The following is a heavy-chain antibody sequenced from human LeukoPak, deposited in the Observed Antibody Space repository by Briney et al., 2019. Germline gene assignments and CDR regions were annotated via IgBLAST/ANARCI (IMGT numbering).Heavy chain of an antibody. CDR1: GFTFSSYD. Sequence: PGGSLRLSCAASGFTFSSYDMNWVRQAPGKGLEWVSYISTISSTKYYADSVKGRFTISRDNSQNTLYLQGNNLRAEDTAVYCCARGRWDTGGLQGLDVWGQGTTVTVSS. CDR2: ISTISSTK. CDR3: ARGRWDTGGLQGLDV. D-gene: IGHD2-8*02. J-gene: IGHJ6*02. V-gene: IGHV3-48*01.